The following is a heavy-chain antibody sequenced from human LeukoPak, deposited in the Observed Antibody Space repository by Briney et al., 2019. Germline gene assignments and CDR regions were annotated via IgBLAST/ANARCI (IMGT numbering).Heavy chain of an antibody. Sequence: PGGSLRLSCAASGFTFSSYAMSWVRQAPGKGLEWVSAISGSGGSTYYADSEKGRFTISRDNSKNTLYLQMNSLRAEDTAVYYCAKDELDYDSSGYFYNWFDPWGQGTLVTVSS. J-gene: IGHJ5*02. CDR2: ISGSGGST. CDR3: AKDELDYDSSGYFYNWFDP. V-gene: IGHV3-23*01. CDR1: GFTFSSYA. D-gene: IGHD3-22*01.